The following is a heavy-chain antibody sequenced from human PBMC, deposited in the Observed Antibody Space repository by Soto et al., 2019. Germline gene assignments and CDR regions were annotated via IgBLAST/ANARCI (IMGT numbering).Heavy chain of an antibody. Sequence: QVQLVQSGAEVKKPGASVKVSCKASGYTFTSYAMHWVRQAPGQMLEWMGWINVGNDNTKYSQKFQGRVTITRDTSASTAYMELSSLRSEDTAVYYCARPRAHCSGGSCYTEYFQHWGQGNRVTVSS. CDR1: GYTFTSYA. CDR3: ARPRAHCSGGSCYTEYFQH. J-gene: IGHJ1*01. D-gene: IGHD2-15*01. CDR2: INVGNDNT. V-gene: IGHV1-3*01.